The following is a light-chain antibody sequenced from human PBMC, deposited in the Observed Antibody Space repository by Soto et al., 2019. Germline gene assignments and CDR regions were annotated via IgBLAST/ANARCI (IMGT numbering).Light chain of an antibody. Sequence: QSALTQPASVSGSPGQSITISCTGTSSDIGGYNYVSWYQQHPGKVPKLIIYEVRNRPSGVSNRFSGSKSGNTASLTISGLQAEDEAYYYCSSYTSSSTLVFGGGTKLTVL. CDR1: SSDIGGYNY. CDR3: SSYTSSSTLV. J-gene: IGLJ2*01. CDR2: EVR. V-gene: IGLV2-14*01.